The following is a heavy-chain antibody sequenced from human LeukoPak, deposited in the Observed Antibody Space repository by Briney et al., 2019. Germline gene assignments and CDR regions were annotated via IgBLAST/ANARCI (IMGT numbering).Heavy chain of an antibody. CDR3: ARERGYSALFDY. V-gene: IGHV1-2*06. CDR1: GYTFTGYY. Sequence: ASVKVSCKASGYTFTGYYMHWVRQAPGQGLEWMGRINPNSGGTNYAQKFQGRVTMTRDTSISTAYMELSRLRSDDTAVYYCARERGYSALFDYWGQGTLVTVSS. CDR2: INPNSGGT. J-gene: IGHJ4*02. D-gene: IGHD1-1*01.